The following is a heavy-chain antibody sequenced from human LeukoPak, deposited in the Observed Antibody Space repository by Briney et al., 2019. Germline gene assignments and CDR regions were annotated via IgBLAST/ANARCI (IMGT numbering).Heavy chain of an antibody. CDR1: GFTFSSYA. D-gene: IGHD3-22*01. V-gene: IGHV3-23*01. J-gene: IGHJ4*02. CDR2: ISGSGGST. CDR3: AKASAMIVVVSKYFDY. Sequence: GGSLRLSCAASGFTFSSYAMSWARQAPGKGLEWVSAISGSGGSTYYADSVKGRFTISRDNSKNTLYLQMNSLRAEDTAVYYCAKASAMIVVVSKYFDYWGQGTLVTVSS.